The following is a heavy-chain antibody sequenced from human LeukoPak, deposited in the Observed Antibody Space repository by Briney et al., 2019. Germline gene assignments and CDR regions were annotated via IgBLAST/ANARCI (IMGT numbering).Heavy chain of an antibody. CDR1: GFTFSSYS. CDR2: ISSSRSYI. J-gene: IGHJ5*02. V-gene: IGHV3-21*01. Sequence: GGSLRLSCAASGFTFSSYSMNWVRQAPGKGLEWVSSISSSRSYIYYADSVKGRFTISRDNAKNSLYLQMNSLRAEDTAVYYCARGSGYCSGGSCYASGFDPWGQGTLVTVSS. D-gene: IGHD2-15*01. CDR3: ARGSGYCSGGSCYASGFDP.